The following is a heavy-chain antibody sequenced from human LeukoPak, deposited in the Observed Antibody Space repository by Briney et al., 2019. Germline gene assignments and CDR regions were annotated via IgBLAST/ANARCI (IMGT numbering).Heavy chain of an antibody. J-gene: IGHJ6*02. CDR3: ARNVDTASYGMDV. D-gene: IGHD5-18*01. CDR2: IYSSGST. V-gene: IGHV4-59*12. Sequence: SETLSLTCTVSGGSITTYYWSWIRQPPGKGLEWIGYIYSSGSTYYNPSLKSRVTISVDRSKNQFSLKLSSVTAADTAVYYCARNVDTASYGMDVWGQGTTVTVSS. CDR1: GGSITTYY.